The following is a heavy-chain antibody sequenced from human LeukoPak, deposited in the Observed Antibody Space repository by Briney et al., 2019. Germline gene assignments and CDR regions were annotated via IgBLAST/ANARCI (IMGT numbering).Heavy chain of an antibody. D-gene: IGHD3-10*01. J-gene: IGHJ4*02. CDR1: GFTFSSYE. V-gene: IGHV3-48*03. CDR3: ARGLLLWFGELLPPSDY. CDR2: ISSSGSTT. Sequence: GGSLRLSCAAFGFTFSSYEMNWVRQAPGKGLEWVSYISSSGSTTYYADSVKGRFTISRDNAKNSLYLQMNSLRAEDTAVYYCARGLLLWFGELLPPSDYWGQGTLVTVSS.